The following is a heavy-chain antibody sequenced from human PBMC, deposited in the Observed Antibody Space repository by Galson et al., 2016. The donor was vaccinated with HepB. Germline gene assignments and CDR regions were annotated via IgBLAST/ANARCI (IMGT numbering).Heavy chain of an antibody. CDR3: ARGGALSLTAPGGSFDY. J-gene: IGHJ4*02. CDR2: IYYSGST. V-gene: IGHV4-30-4*08. Sequence: TLSLTCTVSGGSISSGGYYWSWIRQHPGKGLEWIGYIYYSGSTYYNPSLKSRATISVDTSKNQFSLKRTSVTAADPAVYYCARGGALSLTAPGGSFDYWDQGTLVTVSS. D-gene: IGHD1-26*01. CDR1: GGSISSGGYY.